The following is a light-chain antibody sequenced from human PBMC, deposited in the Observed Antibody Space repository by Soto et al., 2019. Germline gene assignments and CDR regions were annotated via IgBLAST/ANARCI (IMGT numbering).Light chain of an antibody. Sequence: EIVLTQSPGTLSLSPGERATLSCRASQSVISNYLAWYQQKPGLAHRLLIYGVSIRATGIPDRFSGSGSGTDFTLTISRLEPEDFAVYYCMQYGRSPKTFGQGTKVDIK. J-gene: IGKJ1*01. CDR3: MQYGRSPKT. V-gene: IGKV3-20*01. CDR1: QSVISNY. CDR2: GVS.